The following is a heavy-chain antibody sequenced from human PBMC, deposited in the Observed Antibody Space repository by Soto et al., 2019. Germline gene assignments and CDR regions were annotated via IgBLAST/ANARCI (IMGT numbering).Heavy chain of an antibody. Sequence: QVQLVQSGAEVKKPGSSVKVSCKASGGTFSSYAISWVRQAPGQGLEWMGGIIPIFGTANYAQKFQGRVTITADESTSTAYMELSSLRSEDTAVYYCASNNYDILTGLNWFDPWGQGTLVTVSS. V-gene: IGHV1-69*01. D-gene: IGHD3-9*01. J-gene: IGHJ5*02. CDR3: ASNNYDILTGLNWFDP. CDR2: IIPIFGTA. CDR1: GGTFSSYA.